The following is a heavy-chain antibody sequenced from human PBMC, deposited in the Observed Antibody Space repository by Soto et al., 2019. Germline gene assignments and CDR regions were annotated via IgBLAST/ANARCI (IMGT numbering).Heavy chain of an antibody. CDR3: ARGVLGYCSGGSCYSPYNWFDP. D-gene: IGHD2-15*01. J-gene: IGHJ5*02. Sequence: SETLSLTCTVSGGSISSGGYYWSWIRQHPGKGLEWIGYIYYSGSTYYDPSLESRVTISVDTSKNQFSLKLSSVAAADTAVYYCARGVLGYCSGGSCYSPYNWFDPWGQGTLVTVSS. CDR1: GGSISSGGYY. CDR2: IYYSGST. V-gene: IGHV4-31*03.